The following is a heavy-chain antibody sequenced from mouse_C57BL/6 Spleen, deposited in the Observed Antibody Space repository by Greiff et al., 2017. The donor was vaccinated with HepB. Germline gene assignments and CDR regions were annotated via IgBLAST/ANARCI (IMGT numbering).Heavy chain of an antibody. V-gene: IGHV1-4*01. CDR3: ARQDPRFAY. J-gene: IGHJ3*01. CDR2: INPSSGYT. Sequence: VQLQESGAELARPGASVKMSCKASGYTFTSYTMHWVKQRPGQGLEWIGYINPSSGYTKYNQKFKDKATLTADKSSSTAYMQLSSLTSEDSAVYYCARQDPRFAYWGQGTLVTVSA. CDR1: GYTFTSYT.